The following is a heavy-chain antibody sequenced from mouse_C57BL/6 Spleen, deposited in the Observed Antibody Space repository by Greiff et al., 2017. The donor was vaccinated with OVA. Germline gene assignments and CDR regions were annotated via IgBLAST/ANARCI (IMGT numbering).Heavy chain of an antibody. CDR3: ARVAKEDYFDY. Sequence: EVQLQQSGPVLVKPGASVKMSCKASGYTFTDYYMIWVKQSHGKSLEWIGVINPYNGGTSYNQKFKGKATLTVDKSSSTAYMELNSLTSEDSAVYYCARVAKEDYFDYWGQGTTLTVSS. V-gene: IGHV1-19*01. D-gene: IGHD1-1*01. CDR2: INPYNGGT. J-gene: IGHJ2*01. CDR1: GYTFTDYY.